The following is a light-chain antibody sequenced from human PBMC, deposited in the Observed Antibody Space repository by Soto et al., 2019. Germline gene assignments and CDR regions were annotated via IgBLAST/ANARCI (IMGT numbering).Light chain of an antibody. CDR1: NIGSKA. V-gene: IGLV3-12*02. CDR2: RNS. J-gene: IGLJ2*01. Sequence: SYELTQPHSVSVATAQTARITCGGDNIGSKAVHWYQRKPGQDPVVVIYRNSNRPSGIPERFSGSNPGNTATLTINRIEAADEDDYYCQVWDSSSDHVVFGGRTKLTVL. CDR3: QVWDSSSDHVV.